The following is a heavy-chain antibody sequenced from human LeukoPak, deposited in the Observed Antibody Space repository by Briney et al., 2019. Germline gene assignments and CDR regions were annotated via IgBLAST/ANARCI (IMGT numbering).Heavy chain of an antibody. V-gene: IGHV3-7*01. CDR1: GFTLSTHW. D-gene: IGHD3-22*01. CDR3: ARSTLERDYYGNSGYFYVPFDL. Sequence: PGGSLRLSCAASGFTLSTHWMDWVRQAPGKGLEWVANIRQDESQNYYVDSVKGRFTISRDNAKNSLYLQMNSLRAEDTGVYYCARSTLERDYYGNSGYFYVPFDLWGQGTLVTVSS. J-gene: IGHJ4*02. CDR2: IRQDESQN.